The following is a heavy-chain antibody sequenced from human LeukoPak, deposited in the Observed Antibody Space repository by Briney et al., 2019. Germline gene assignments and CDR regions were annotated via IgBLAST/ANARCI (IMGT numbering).Heavy chain of an antibody. CDR1: GFTFSSYA. D-gene: IGHD3-22*01. CDR3: AKDPSFSYYTPSDY. J-gene: IGHJ4*02. CDR2: ISGSGGST. Sequence: PGGSLRLSCAASGFTFSSYAMSWVRQAPGKGLEWVSAISGSGGSTYYADSVKGRFTISRDNSKNTLYLQMNSLRAEDTAVYYCAKDPSFSYYTPSDYWGQGTLVTVSS. V-gene: IGHV3-23*01.